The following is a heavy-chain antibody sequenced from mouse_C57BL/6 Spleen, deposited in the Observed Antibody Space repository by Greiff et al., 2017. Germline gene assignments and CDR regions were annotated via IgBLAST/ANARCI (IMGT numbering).Heavy chain of an antibody. CDR1: GYAFSSSW. V-gene: IGHV1-82*01. CDR3: AFFYYDYDEAY. J-gene: IGHJ3*01. CDR2: IYPGDGDT. D-gene: IGHD2-4*01. Sequence: QVQLQQSGPELVKPGASVKISCKASGYAFSSSWMNWVKQRPGKGLEWIGRIYPGDGDTNYNGKFKGKATLTADKSSSTAYMQLSSLTSEDSAVYFCAFFYYDYDEAYWGQGTLVTVSA.